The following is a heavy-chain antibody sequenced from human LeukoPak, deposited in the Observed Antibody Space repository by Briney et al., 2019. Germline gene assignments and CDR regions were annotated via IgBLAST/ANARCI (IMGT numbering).Heavy chain of an antibody. D-gene: IGHD6-19*01. CDR2: VNNDGSST. V-gene: IGHV3-74*01. CDR3: ARSSYPYYFDY. J-gene: IGHJ4*02. Sequence: RXXPXKGXXXVSRVNNDGSSTTYADSVEGGFTISRDNARNTLYLQMNSPRAEDTAVYYCARSSYPYYFDYWGQGTLVTVSS.